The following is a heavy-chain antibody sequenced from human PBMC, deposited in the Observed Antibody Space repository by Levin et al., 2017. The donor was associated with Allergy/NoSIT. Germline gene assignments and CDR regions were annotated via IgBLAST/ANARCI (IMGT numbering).Heavy chain of an antibody. CDR3: ARGPPHDITMVRGVIIGLDY. CDR1: GGSFSGYY. D-gene: IGHD3-10*01. J-gene: IGHJ4*02. Sequence: ASETLSLTCAVYGGSFSGYYWSWIRQPPGKGLEWIGEINHSGSTNYNPSLKSRVTISVDTSKNQFSLKLSSVTAADTAVYYCARGPPHDITMVRGVIIGLDYWGQGTLVTVSS. V-gene: IGHV4-34*01. CDR2: INHSGST.